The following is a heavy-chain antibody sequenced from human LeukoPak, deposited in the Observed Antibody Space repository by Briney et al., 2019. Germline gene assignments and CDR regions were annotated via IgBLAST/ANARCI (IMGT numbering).Heavy chain of an antibody. J-gene: IGHJ4*02. CDR2: MNQDGSEK. V-gene: IGHV3-7*01. D-gene: IGHD1-26*01. CDR1: GFTFSSYW. CDR3: ATKDAYSFDY. Sequence: GGSLRLSCVASGFTFSSYWMHWVRQAPGKGLEWVANMNQDGSEKYYVDSVKGRFTISRDNAKNSPFLQMNSLRAEDTAVYYCATKDAYSFDYWGQGTLVTVSS.